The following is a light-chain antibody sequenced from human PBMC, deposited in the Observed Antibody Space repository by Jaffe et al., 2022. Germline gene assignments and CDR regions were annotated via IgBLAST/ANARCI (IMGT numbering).Light chain of an antibody. CDR1: QSVSSY. Sequence: DIVLTQSPATLSLSPGERATLSCRASQSVSSYLAWYQQKPGQAPRLLIYDASNRATGIPARFTGSGSGTEFTLTISSLEPEDFAIYYCQQRSTWPYTFGQGTKLEIQ. CDR2: DAS. V-gene: IGKV3-11*01. CDR3: QQRSTWPYT. J-gene: IGKJ2*01.